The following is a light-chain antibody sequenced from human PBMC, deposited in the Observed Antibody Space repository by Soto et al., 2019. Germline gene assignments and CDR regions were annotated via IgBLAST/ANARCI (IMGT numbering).Light chain of an antibody. CDR2: AES. V-gene: IGKV1-39*01. CDR3: QQSYSTLT. Sequence: DIQMTQSPSSLSASVGDRVTITCRTSQTISDYLNWYQHKPGKAPKLLISAESSLQSGVPSRFSGSGSGTDFTLTISSLQPEDFATYYCQQSYSTLTFGPGTKVDIK. CDR1: QTISDY. J-gene: IGKJ3*01.